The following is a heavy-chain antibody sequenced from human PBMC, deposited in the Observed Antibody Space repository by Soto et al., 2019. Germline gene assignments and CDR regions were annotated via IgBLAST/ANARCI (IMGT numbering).Heavy chain of an antibody. Sequence: QVQLQESGPGLVKPSGTLSLTCAVSGGSISSSNWWSWVRQPPGKGLEWIGEIYHSGSINYNPSLKSRVTISVDKSKTQFSLKLSSVTAADTAVYYCARDVGAYSKLRYFDYWGQGTLVTVSS. V-gene: IGHV4-4*02. D-gene: IGHD4-4*01. J-gene: IGHJ4*02. CDR2: IYHSGSI. CDR1: GGSISSSNW. CDR3: ARDVGAYSKLRYFDY.